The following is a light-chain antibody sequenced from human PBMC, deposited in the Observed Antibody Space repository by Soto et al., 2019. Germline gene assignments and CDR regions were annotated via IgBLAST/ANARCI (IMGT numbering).Light chain of an antibody. J-gene: IGLJ2*01. CDR2: DVS. V-gene: IGLV2-14*03. Sequence: QSALTQPASVSGSPGQSITISCTGTSSDVGTYNYVSWYQQHPGKAPKVMIYDVSNRPSGVSNRFSGSKSGNTASLTISWLQAEDEADDYCSSYTGSSTSVIFGGGTKLTVL. CDR1: SSDVGTYNY. CDR3: SSYTGSSTSVI.